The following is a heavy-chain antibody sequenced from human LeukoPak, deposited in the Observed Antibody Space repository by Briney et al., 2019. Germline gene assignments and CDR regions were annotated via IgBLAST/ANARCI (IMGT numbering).Heavy chain of an antibody. J-gene: IGHJ4*02. D-gene: IGHD1-26*01. Sequence: SGGSLRLSCAASGFTFSSYWMYWVRQAPGKGLVWVSRINSDGSSTTYADSVKGRFTISRDNAKNTLYLQMNTLRDDDTAVYFCTRTTNTGSFRGYIDYWGQGTLVTVSS. V-gene: IGHV3-74*03. CDR1: GFTFSSYW. CDR2: INSDGSST. CDR3: TRTTNTGSFRGYIDY.